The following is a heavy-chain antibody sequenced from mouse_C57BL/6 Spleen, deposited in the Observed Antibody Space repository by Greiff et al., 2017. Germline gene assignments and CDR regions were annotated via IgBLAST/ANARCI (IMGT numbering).Heavy chain of an antibody. CDR2: IYPGDGDT. CDR1: GYAFSSSW. J-gene: IGHJ2*01. CDR3: ARGGVGPLDY. D-gene: IGHD4-1*01. V-gene: IGHV1-82*01. Sequence: VKVVESGPELVKPGASVKISCKASGYAFSSSWMNWVKQRPGKGLEGIGRIYPGDGDTNYNGKFKGKATLTADKSSSTAYMQLSSLTSEDSAVXCCARGGVGPLDYWGQGTTLTVSS.